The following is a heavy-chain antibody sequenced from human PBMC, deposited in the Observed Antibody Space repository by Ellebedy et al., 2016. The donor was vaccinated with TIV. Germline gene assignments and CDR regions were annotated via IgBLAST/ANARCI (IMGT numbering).Heavy chain of an antibody. Sequence: ASVKVSXXASGYTFTSYGISWVRQAPGQGLEWMGWISAYNGNTNYAQKLQGRVTMTTDTSTSTAYMELRSLRSDDTAVYYCARDSAVAGTDGPFSAFDIWGQGTMVTVSS. CDR3: ARDSAVAGTDGPFSAFDI. D-gene: IGHD6-19*01. CDR2: ISAYNGNT. CDR1: GYTFTSYG. J-gene: IGHJ3*02. V-gene: IGHV1-18*01.